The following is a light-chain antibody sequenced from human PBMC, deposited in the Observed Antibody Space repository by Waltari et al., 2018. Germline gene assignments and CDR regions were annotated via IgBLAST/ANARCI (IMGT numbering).Light chain of an antibody. CDR2: QAS. CDR1: QSISSW. CDR3: QQYNPNFLYT. Sequence: DIQMTQSPSTLSASVGDRVTITCRASQSISSWLAWYQQKPGKAPNLLFYQASSLESGVPSRFSGSGSGTEFTLTISSLQPDDFATYYCQQYNPNFLYTFGQGTKVEI. V-gene: IGKV1-5*03. J-gene: IGKJ2*01.